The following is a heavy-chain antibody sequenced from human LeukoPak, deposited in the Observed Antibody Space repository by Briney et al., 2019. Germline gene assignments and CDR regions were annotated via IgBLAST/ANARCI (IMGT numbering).Heavy chain of an antibody. CDR2: IYHSGST. D-gene: IGHD2-15*01. CDR1: GGSISSGGYS. J-gene: IGHJ4*02. Sequence: PSQTLSLTCAVSGGSISSGGYSWSWIRQPPGKGLEWIGYIYHSGSTYYNPSLKSRVPISVDRSKNQFSLKLSSVTAADTAVYYCARSGQGYYFDYWGQGTLVTVSS. V-gene: IGHV4-30-2*01. CDR3: ARSGQGYYFDY.